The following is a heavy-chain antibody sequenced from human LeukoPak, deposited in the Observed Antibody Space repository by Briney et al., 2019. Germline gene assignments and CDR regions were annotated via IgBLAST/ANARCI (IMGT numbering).Heavy chain of an antibody. Sequence: PGGSLRLSCAASGFTFSSYSMNWVRQAPGKGLEWVSSISSSSSYIYYADSVKGRFTISRDNAKNTLYLQMNSLRAEDTTIYYCARAGQGYGLDIWGQGTIVTVSS. CDR3: ARAGQGYGLDI. J-gene: IGHJ3*02. D-gene: IGHD4-17*01. CDR1: GFTFSSYS. CDR2: ISSSSSYI. V-gene: IGHV3-21*01.